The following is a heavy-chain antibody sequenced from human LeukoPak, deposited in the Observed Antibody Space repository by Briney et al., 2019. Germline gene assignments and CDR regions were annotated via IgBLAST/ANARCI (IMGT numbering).Heavy chain of an antibody. CDR1: GGSFSTYF. D-gene: IGHD1-14*01. CDR3: TRGRRVTLNRAPYDI. CDR2: INYSGST. V-gene: IGHV4-34*01. J-gene: IGHJ3*02. Sequence: PSETLSLTCAVYGGSFSTYFWTWIRQPPGKGPEWIGEINYSGSTNYNSSLKSRVTLSVDTSRNQCSLNLRYVTAADTAMYYCTRGRRVTLNRAPYDIWGQGTMVTVSS.